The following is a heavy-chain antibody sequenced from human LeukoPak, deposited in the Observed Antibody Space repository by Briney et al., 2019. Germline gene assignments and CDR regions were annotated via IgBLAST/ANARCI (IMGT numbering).Heavy chain of an antibody. CDR1: DYSISSGYY. D-gene: IGHD2-15*01. CDR3: VRDRSAGSFDY. V-gene: IGHV4-38-2*02. CDR2: MYHSGST. Sequence: SETLSLTCAVSDYSISSGYYWGWIRQPPGKGLEWIGSMYHSGSTSYSPSLKSRVTISVDASKNQFSLKLTSVTAADTALYYCVRDRSAGSFDYWGQGTLVTVSS. J-gene: IGHJ4*02.